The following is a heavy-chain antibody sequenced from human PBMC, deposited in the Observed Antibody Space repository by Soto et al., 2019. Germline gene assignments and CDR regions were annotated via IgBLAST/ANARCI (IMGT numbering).Heavy chain of an antibody. CDR2: ISWDGGST. Sequence: PGGSLRLSCAASGFTFDEYIMHWVRQGPGKGLEWVSLISWDGGSTYYADSVKGRFTISRDNSKNSLYLQMNSLRTEDTALYYCAKDGNSGSYYLFDYWGQGTLVAVSS. V-gene: IGHV3-43*01. J-gene: IGHJ4*02. CDR3: AKDGNSGSYYLFDY. CDR1: GFTFDEYI. D-gene: IGHD1-26*01.